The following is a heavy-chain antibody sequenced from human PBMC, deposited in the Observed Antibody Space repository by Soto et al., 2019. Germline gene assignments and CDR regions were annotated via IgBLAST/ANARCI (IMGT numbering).Heavy chain of an antibody. Sequence: QVQLQQWGAGLLKPSETLSLTCAVYGGSFSGYYWSWIRQPPGKGLEWIGEINHSGSTNYNPSLKSRVTISVDTSKNQFSLKLSTATAADTAAYYCARGRMFGEIDYWGQGTLVTVSS. J-gene: IGHJ4*02. D-gene: IGHD3-10*02. CDR3: ARGRMFGEIDY. V-gene: IGHV4-34*01. CDR2: INHSGST. CDR1: GGSFSGYY.